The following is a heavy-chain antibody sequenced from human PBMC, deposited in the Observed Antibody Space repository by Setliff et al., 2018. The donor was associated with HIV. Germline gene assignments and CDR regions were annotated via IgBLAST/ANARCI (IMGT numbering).Heavy chain of an antibody. CDR2: IYYIHSGSGSS. V-gene: IGHV4-59*08. D-gene: IGHD2-21*02. CDR1: GGSISSYY. J-gene: IGHJ6*03. CDR3: ARVPPGTERLGYYYYYYMDV. Sequence: PSETLSLTCTVSGGSISSYYWSWIRQSPGEGLEWIGYIYYIHSGSGSSYYNPSLKSRVTMSVDTSRNQISLKLSSVTAADTAVYYCARVPPGTERLGYYYYYYMDVWGKGTTVTVSS.